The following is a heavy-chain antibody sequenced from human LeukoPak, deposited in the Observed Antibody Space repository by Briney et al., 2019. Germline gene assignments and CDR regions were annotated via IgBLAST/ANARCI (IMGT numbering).Heavy chain of an antibody. D-gene: IGHD4-17*01. Sequence: SETLSLTCTVSGGSLSSRNYYWGWIRQPPGKGLEWIGTIYYSGSTYYNPSLKSRVTISVDTSKNHFSLRLSSVTAADTAVYYCASRPPDYGDLFDYWGQGTLVTVSS. J-gene: IGHJ4*02. V-gene: IGHV4-39*02. CDR1: GGSLSSRNYY. CDR3: ASRPPDYGDLFDY. CDR2: IYYSGST.